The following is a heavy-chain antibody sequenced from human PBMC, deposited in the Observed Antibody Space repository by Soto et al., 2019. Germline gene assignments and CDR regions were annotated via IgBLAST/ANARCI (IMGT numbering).Heavy chain of an antibody. V-gene: IGHV3-23*01. D-gene: IGHD1-26*01. CDR1: GFTFSSYA. CDR3: AKDQYSGSPGKPDY. J-gene: IGHJ4*02. Sequence: EVQLLESGGGLVQPGGSLRLSCAASGFTFSSYAMSWVRQAPGNGLEWVSTISGSGGTTYYADSVKGRVTISRDNSKSTLYLQMNSLRADDTAVYYCAKDQYSGSPGKPDYWGQGTLVTVSS. CDR2: ISGSGGTT.